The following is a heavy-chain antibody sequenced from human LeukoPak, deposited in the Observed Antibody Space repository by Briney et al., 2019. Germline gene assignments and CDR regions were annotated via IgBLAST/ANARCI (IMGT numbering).Heavy chain of an antibody. Sequence: GESLKISCKGSGYSFTSCWIGWVRQMPGKGLEWMGIIYPGDSDTRYSPSFQGQVTISADKSISTAYLQWSSLKASDTAMYYCASHYYDSSGYFDYWGQGTLVTVSS. D-gene: IGHD3-22*01. CDR2: IYPGDSDT. CDR3: ASHYYDSSGYFDY. V-gene: IGHV5-51*01. CDR1: GYSFTSCW. J-gene: IGHJ4*02.